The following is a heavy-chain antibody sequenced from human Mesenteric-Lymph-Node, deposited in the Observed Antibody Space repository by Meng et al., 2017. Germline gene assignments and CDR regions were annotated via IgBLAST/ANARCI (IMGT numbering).Heavy chain of an antibody. V-gene: IGHV3-7*01. CDR2: IKQDGSEK. D-gene: IGHD1-26*01. J-gene: IGHJ4*02. Sequence: GESLKISCAASGVNVRSNYMSWVRQAPGQGLEWVANIKQDGSEKFYVDSVKGRFTISRDDAKNSLYLQMNSLRAEDTAEYYCARAVGATHFDLWGQGTLVTVSS. CDR1: GVNVRSNY. CDR3: ARAVGATHFDL.